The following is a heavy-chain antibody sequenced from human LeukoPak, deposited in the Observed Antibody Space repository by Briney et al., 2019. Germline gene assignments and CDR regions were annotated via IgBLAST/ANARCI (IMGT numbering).Heavy chain of an antibody. CDR1: GFRFSDFT. D-gene: IGHD5-24*01. V-gene: IGHV3-23*01. Sequence: GGSLRLSCEASGFRFSDFTMTWVRQAPGKGPEWVSAISGSGGSTYYADSVKGRFTISRDNSKNTLYLQMNSLRAEDTAVYYXXXXNPYRDRFDYWGQGTLVTVSS. CDR2: ISGSGGST. CDR3: XXXNPYRDRFDY. J-gene: IGHJ4*02.